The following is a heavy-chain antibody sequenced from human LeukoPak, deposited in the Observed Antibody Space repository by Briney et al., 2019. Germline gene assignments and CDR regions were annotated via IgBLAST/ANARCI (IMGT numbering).Heavy chain of an antibody. CDR3: ARDTIVGATNYFDP. Sequence: SETPSLTCSVSGGSIDSHYWSWIRQSAGQGLEWIGRVDPTGSTKYNPSLKSRVTMSVDTSKKQFSLRLTSVTAADTAVYYCARDTIVGATNYFDPWGQGTLVTVSS. CDR1: GGSIDSHY. J-gene: IGHJ5*01. D-gene: IGHD1-26*01. V-gene: IGHV4-4*07. CDR2: VDPTGST.